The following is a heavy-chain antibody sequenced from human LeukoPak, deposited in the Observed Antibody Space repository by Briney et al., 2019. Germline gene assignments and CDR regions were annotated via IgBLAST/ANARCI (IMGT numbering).Heavy chain of an antibody. Sequence: PGGSLRLSCAASGFTFSSSAMSWVRQAPGKGLEWVAAISDTGRLSYCADSVNGRFTISRDNSKNTLYLQMNSLRAEDTAVYYCARDSSSYYGGYFDYWGQGTLVTVSS. CDR2: ISDTGRLS. CDR3: ARDSSSYYGGYFDY. D-gene: IGHD3-10*01. V-gene: IGHV3-23*01. CDR1: GFTFSSSA. J-gene: IGHJ4*02.